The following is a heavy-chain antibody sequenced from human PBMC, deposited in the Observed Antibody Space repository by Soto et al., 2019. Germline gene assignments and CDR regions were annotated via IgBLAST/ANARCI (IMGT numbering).Heavy chain of an antibody. Sequence: EVQLVESGGGLVKPGGSLRLSCAASGFTFSSYSMNWVRQAPGKGLEWVSSISSSSSYIYYADSVKGRFTISRDNAKNSLYLQMNSLRAEDTAVYYCARDGPVVPAATHYYYYYGMDVWGQGTTVTVSS. V-gene: IGHV3-21*01. D-gene: IGHD2-2*01. CDR2: ISSSSSYI. CDR1: GFTFSSYS. CDR3: ARDGPVVPAATHYYYYYGMDV. J-gene: IGHJ6*02.